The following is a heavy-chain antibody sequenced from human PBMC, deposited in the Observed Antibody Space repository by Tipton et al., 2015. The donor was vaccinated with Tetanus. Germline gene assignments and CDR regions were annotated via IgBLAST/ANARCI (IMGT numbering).Heavy chain of an antibody. V-gene: IGHV3-48*01. CDR1: GFTFSNSG. D-gene: IGHD3-22*01. CDR3: ATAGGLGYDSSGYSPFDY. J-gene: IGHJ4*02. CDR2: INPTSNTI. Sequence: SLRLSCAASGFTFSNSGMNWVRQAPGMGLEWVAYINPTSNTIYYADSVKGRFTISRDNSKNTLYLQMSSLRAEDTAVYYCATAGGLGYDSSGYSPFDYWGQGTLVTVSS.